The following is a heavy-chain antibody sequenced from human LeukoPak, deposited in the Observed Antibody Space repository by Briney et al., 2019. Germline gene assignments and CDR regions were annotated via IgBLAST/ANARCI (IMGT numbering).Heavy chain of an antibody. CDR1: GLTYSHNG. V-gene: IGHV3-30*02. J-gene: IGHJ4*02. D-gene: IGHD5-18*01. CDR2: IQYDGNTI. CDR3: ARSPVYSYGHPYYFDY. Sequence: PGGSLRLSCVASGLTYSHNGMHWVRQAPGKGLEWVAFIQYDGNTIFYADSVKGRFTISRDNSKNTLYLQMNSLRTDDTAVYYCARSPVYSYGHPYYFDYWGQGTLVTVSS.